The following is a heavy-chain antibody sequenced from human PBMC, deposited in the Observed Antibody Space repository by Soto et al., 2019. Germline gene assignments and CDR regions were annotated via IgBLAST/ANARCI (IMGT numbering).Heavy chain of an antibody. Sequence: PGGSLRLSCAASGFTFDDYAMHWVRQAPGKGLEWVSGISWNSGSIGYADSVKGRFTISRDNAKNSLYLQMNSLRAEDTALYYCAKDRWYGDYYYGMDVWGQGTTVTVSS. V-gene: IGHV3-9*01. CDR1: GFTFDDYA. D-gene: IGHD2-15*01. CDR2: ISWNSGSI. CDR3: AKDRWYGDYYYGMDV. J-gene: IGHJ6*02.